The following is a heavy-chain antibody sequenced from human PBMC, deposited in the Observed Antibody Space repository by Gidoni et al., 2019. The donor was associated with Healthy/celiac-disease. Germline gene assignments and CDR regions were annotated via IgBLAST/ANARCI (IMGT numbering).Heavy chain of an antibody. CDR3: TRHRYYYDSSGYYHDAFDI. D-gene: IGHD3-22*01. V-gene: IGHV3-73*02. CDR1: GSTFSGSA. Sequence: EVQLVESGGGLVQPGGSLKLSCAASGSTFSGSAMNWVRQASGKGLEGVGRIRSKANSYATAYAASVKGRFTISRDDSKNTAYLQMNSLKTEDTAVYYCTRHRYYYDSSGYYHDAFDIWGQGTMVTVSS. CDR2: IRSKANSYAT. J-gene: IGHJ3*02.